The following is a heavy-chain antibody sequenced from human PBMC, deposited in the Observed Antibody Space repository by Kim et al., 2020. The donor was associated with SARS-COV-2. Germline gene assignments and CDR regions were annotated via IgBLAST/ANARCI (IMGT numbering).Heavy chain of an antibody. CDR3: ARDWNLYYDYVWGSYRYSWFDP. CDR1: GYTFTGYY. J-gene: IGHJ5*02. D-gene: IGHD3-16*02. CDR2: INPNSGGT. V-gene: IGHV1-2*06. Sequence: ASVKVSCKASGYTFTGYYMHWVRQAPGQGLEWMGRINPNSGGTNYAQKFQGRVIMTRDTSISTAYMELSRLRSDDTAVYYCARDWNLYYDYVWGSYRYSWFDPWGQGTLVTVSS.